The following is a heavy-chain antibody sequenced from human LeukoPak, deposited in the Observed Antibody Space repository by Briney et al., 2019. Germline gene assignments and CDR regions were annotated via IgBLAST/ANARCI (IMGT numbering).Heavy chain of an antibody. CDR3: ARVVVVPVALRRWYFLGIDV. V-gene: IGHV3-7*01. J-gene: IGHJ6*02. CDR2: IKQDGSEK. D-gene: IGHD2-2*01. CDR1: GFTFSSYW. Sequence: SGGSLRLSCAASGFTFSSYWMSWVRQAPGKGLEWVANIKQDGSEKYYVDSVKGRFTISRDNAKNSLYLQMNSLRAEDTAVYYCARVVVVPVALRRWYFLGIDVLGQRTKGTGS.